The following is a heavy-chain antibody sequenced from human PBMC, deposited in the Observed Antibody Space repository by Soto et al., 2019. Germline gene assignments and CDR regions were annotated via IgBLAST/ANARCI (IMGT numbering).Heavy chain of an antibody. V-gene: IGHV1-69*12. D-gene: IGHD4-17*01. CDR2: IIPIFGTA. Sequence: QVQLVQSGAEVKKPGSSVKVSCKASGGTFSSYAISWVRQAPGQGLEWMGGIIPIFGTANYAQKFQGRVTITADESTSTAYMELSSLRSEDTAVDYCARDGSGDYPSGNWFDPWGQGTLVTVSS. CDR3: ARDGSGDYPSGNWFDP. CDR1: GGTFSSYA. J-gene: IGHJ5*02.